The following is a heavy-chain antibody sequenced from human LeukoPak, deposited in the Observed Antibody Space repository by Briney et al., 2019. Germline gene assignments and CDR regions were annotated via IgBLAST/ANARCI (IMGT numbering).Heavy chain of an antibody. CDR3: ARDPEDVYVRSSVDY. CDR2: ISWNGGNI. V-gene: IGHV3-9*03. CDR1: GFTFDDYA. D-gene: IGHD2/OR15-2a*01. J-gene: IGHJ4*02. Sequence: GGSLRLSCAASGFTFDDYAMHWVRQAPGKGLEWVSGISWNGGNIGYADSVKGRFIISRDNARNSLYLQMNSLRAEDMALYYCARDPEDVYVRSSVDYWGQGTLVTVSS.